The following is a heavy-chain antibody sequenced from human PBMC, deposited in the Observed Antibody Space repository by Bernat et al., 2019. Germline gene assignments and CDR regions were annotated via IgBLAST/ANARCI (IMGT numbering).Heavy chain of an antibody. CDR1: GFTFSSYA. J-gene: IGHJ6*03. V-gene: IGHV3-23*01. Sequence: EVQLLESGGGLVQPGGSLRLSCAASGFTFSSYAMSWVRQAPGKGLEWVSAISGSGGSTYYADSVKGRFTISRDNSKNTLYLQMNSLRAEDTAVYDCAKDLTAARRRKPLPYYMDVWGKGTTVTVSS. D-gene: IGHD6-6*01. CDR3: AKDLTAARRRKPLPYYMDV. CDR2: ISGSGGST.